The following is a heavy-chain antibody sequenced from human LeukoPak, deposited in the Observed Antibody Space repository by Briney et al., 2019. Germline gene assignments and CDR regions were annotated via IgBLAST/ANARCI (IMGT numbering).Heavy chain of an antibody. Sequence: SETLSLTCTVSGGSISSYYWSWIRQPAGKGLEWIGRIYTSGSTDYNPSLKSRVTMSVDTSKKQFSLRLSSVTAADTAVYYCARGTRSNYYGSGKNWFDPWGQGTLVTVSS. V-gene: IGHV4-4*07. J-gene: IGHJ5*02. CDR2: IYTSGST. CDR3: ARGTRSNYYGSGKNWFDP. D-gene: IGHD3-10*01. CDR1: GGSISSYY.